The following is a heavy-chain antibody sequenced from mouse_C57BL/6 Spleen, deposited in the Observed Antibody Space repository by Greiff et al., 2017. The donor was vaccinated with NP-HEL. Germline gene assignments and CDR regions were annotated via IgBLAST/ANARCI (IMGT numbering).Heavy chain of an antibody. CDR3: AKIYYDSFYAMDY. CDR2: ISYDGSN. D-gene: IGHD2-4*01. J-gene: IGHJ4*01. CDR1: GYSITSGYY. V-gene: IGHV3-6*01. Sequence: EVQLVESGPGLVKPSQSLSLTCSVTGYSITSGYYWNWIRQFPGKKLEWMGYISYDGSNNYNPSLKNRISITRDTSKNQFFLKLNSVTTEDTATYYCAKIYYDSFYAMDYWGQGTSVTVSS.